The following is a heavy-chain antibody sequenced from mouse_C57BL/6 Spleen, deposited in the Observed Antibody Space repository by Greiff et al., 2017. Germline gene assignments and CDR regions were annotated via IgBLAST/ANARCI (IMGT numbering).Heavy chain of an antibody. J-gene: IGHJ2*01. CDR2: IYPGDGDT. CDR1: GYAFSSSW. V-gene: IGHV1-82*01. D-gene: IGHD4-1*01. CDR3: ASPWDGGY. Sequence: VQLQQSGPELVKPGASVKISCKASGYAFSSSWMNWVKQRPGKGLEWIGRIYPGDGDTNYNGKFKGKATLTADKSSSTAYMQLSSLTSEDSAVYFCASPWDGGYWGQGTTLTVSS.